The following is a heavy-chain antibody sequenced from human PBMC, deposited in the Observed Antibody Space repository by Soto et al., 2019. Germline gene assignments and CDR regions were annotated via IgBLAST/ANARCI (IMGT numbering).Heavy chain of an antibody. Sequence: QVQLVESGGGVVQPGKSLRLSCAASGFTFSSYAMHWVRQAPGKGLEWVAVISYDGSNKYYADSVKGRFTISRDNSKNTLYLQMNSLRAEDTAVYYCARDRTVTTANWFDPWGQGTLVTVSS. CDR1: GFTFSSYA. J-gene: IGHJ5*02. V-gene: IGHV3-30-3*01. D-gene: IGHD4-4*01. CDR2: ISYDGSNK. CDR3: ARDRTVTTANWFDP.